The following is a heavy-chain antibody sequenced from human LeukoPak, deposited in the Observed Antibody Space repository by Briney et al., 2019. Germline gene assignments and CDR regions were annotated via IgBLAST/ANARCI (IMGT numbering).Heavy chain of an antibody. Sequence: PSETLSLTCAVYGGSFSGYYWNWIRQPPGKGLEWIGEINHSGSTNYSPSLKSRVTISVDRSKNQFSLKLSYVTAADTAVYYCARGRIEPGIDDALDIWGQGTMVTVSS. J-gene: IGHJ3*02. CDR3: ARGRIEPGIDDALDI. CDR2: INHSGST. V-gene: IGHV4-34*01. D-gene: IGHD7-27*01. CDR1: GGSFSGYY.